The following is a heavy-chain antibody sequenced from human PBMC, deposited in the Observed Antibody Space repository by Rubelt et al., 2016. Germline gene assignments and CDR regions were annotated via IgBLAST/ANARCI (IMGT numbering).Heavy chain of an antibody. J-gene: IGHJ6*02. CDR2: IIPIFGTA. D-gene: IGHD2-2*01. CDR3: ARASSDCSSTSCPSYYYYGMDV. Sequence: QVQLVQSGAEVKKPGSSVKVSCKASGGTFSSYAISWVRQAPGQGLEWMGGIIPIFGTANYAQKFQGRVTITADESTSTAYMELSSLRSEDTAVYYCARASSDCSSTSCPSYYYYGMDVWGQGTTVTVSS. V-gene: IGHV1-69*01. CDR1: GGTFSSYA.